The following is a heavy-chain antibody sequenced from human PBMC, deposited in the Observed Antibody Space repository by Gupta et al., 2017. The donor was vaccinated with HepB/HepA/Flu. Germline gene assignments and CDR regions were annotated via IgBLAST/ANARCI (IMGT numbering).Heavy chain of an antibody. Sequence: QLQLQESGPGLVKPSETLSLTCNVSGGSISSSGNYWAWIRQPPGKELEYIGSIYYTGSTFSDPSLKSRVTISVDTSKNHFSLNLTSVTAADTAVDFCARALGGWNWFFDLWGRGTLVTVSS. CDR2: IYYTGST. V-gene: IGHV4-39*02. D-gene: IGHD3-16*01. CDR3: ARALGGWNWFFDL. J-gene: IGHJ2*01. CDR1: GGSISSSGNY.